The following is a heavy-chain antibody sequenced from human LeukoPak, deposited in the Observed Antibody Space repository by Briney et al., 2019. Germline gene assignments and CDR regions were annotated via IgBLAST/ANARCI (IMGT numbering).Heavy chain of an antibody. CDR2: ISYDGSNK. D-gene: IGHD3-10*01. CDR1: GFTFSSYA. V-gene: IGHV3-30-3*01. J-gene: IGHJ5*02. Sequence: GGSLRLSCAASGFTFSSYAMHWVRQAPGKGLEWVAVISYDGSNKYYADSVKGRFTISRDNSKNTLYLQMNSLRAEDTAVYYCARSTRNYYGSGRSYNWFDPWGQGTLVTVSS. CDR3: ARSTRNYYGSGRSYNWFDP.